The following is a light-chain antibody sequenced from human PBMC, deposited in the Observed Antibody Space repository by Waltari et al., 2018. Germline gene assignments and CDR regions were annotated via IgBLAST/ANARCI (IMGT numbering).Light chain of an antibody. Sequence: EIVMTQSPATLSVSPGDRATLPCRASQGVSGNLAWYQQKPGQAPRLLIYGASTRATGIPARFSGSGSGTEFTLTISSLQSEDFAVYYCQQYNNWPPNTFGGGTKVEIK. V-gene: IGKV3-15*01. J-gene: IGKJ4*01. CDR2: GAS. CDR3: QQYNNWPPNT. CDR1: QGVSGN.